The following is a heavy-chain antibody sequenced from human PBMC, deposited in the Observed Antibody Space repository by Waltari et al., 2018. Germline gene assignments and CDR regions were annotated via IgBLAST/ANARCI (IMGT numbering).Heavy chain of an antibody. CDR3: ARLGNMITFRGVIVPSSDAFDI. Sequence: QVQLQESGPGLVKASETLSLTCGVFGYSISSGYYWGWIRQPPGKGREWIGSIYHIGSTYYNPSLKSRVTISVDTSKNQFSLKLSSVTAADTAIYYCARLGNMITFRGVIVPSSDAFDIWGQGTMVTVSS. D-gene: IGHD3-16*02. J-gene: IGHJ3*02. CDR2: IYHIGST. CDR1: GYSISSGYY. V-gene: IGHV4-38-2*01.